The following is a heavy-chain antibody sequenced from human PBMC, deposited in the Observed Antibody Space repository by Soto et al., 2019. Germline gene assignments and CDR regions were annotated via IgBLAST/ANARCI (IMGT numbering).Heavy chain of an antibody. D-gene: IGHD1-7*01. CDR3: AREGLTGTIGLFYYYGMDV. J-gene: IGHJ6*02. CDR1: GGSIRSYY. Sequence: QVQLQESGPGLVKPSETLSLTCTDSGGSIRSYYWSWIRQPPGKGLEWIGYIYYSGSTNYNPSLKSRVTISVDTSKNQFSPKLTSVTAAATAVYYCAREGLTGTIGLFYYYGMDVWGQGTTVTVSS. V-gene: IGHV4-59*01. CDR2: IYYSGST.